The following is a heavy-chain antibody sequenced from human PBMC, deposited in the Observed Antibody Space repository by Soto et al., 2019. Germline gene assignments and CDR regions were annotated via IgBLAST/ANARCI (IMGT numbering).Heavy chain of an antibody. Sequence: EVQLLESGGGLVQPGGSLRLSCAASGFTFSTYALSWVSQSPGTGLEWVSAISGSGDDTYYTHSVKGRFTISRDNSKNTLSLQMDSLRVEDTATYYCAKVDRYSSGWSYYAPEYYYYGMDVWGQGTTVTVSS. CDR2: ISGSGDDT. J-gene: IGHJ6*02. CDR1: GFTFSTYA. V-gene: IGHV3-23*01. CDR3: AKVDRYSSGWSYYAPEYYYYGMDV. D-gene: IGHD6-19*01.